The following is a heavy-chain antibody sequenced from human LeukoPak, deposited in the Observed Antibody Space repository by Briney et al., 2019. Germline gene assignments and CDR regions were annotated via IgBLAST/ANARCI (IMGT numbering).Heavy chain of an antibody. J-gene: IGHJ6*03. CDR3: ARTLKRPPVIGAYYYYYYYMDV. Sequence: GSLRLSCAASGFTFSSYAMHWVRQAPGKGLEWVAVISYDGSNKYYADSVKGRFTISRDNSKNTLYLQMNSLRAENTAVYYCARTLKRPPVIGAYYYYYYYMDVWGKGTTVTAFS. V-gene: IGHV3-30-3*01. CDR1: GFTFSSYA. CDR2: ISYDGSNK. D-gene: IGHD2-21*01.